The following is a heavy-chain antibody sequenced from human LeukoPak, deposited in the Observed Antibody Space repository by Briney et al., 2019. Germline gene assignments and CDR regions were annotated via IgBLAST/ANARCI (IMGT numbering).Heavy chain of an antibody. J-gene: IGHJ3*02. Sequence: GGSLRLSCIASGFTLSNYEMNWVRQAPGKGLEWVSYISSSGTMIYYADSVKGRFTISRDNAENSLYLQMNSLRVEDTAVYYCARDGQTYGDAFDIWGQGTMVTVSS. D-gene: IGHD4-17*01. CDR3: ARDGQTYGDAFDI. V-gene: IGHV3-48*03. CDR2: ISSSGTMI. CDR1: GFTLSNYE.